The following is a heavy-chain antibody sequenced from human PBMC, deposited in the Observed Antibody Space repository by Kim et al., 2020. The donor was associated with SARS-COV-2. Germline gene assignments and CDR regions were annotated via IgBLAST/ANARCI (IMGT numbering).Heavy chain of an antibody. CDR2: IWYDGSNK. J-gene: IGHJ5*02. CDR3: ARGDSSSWYEGGDWFDP. CDR1: GFTFSSYG. D-gene: IGHD6-13*01. V-gene: IGHV3-33*01. Sequence: GGSLRLSCAASGFTFSSYGMHWVRQAPGKGLEWVAVIWYDGSNKYYADSVKGRFTISRDNSKNTLYLQMNSLRAEDTAVYYCARGDSSSWYEGGDWFDPWGQGTLVTVSS.